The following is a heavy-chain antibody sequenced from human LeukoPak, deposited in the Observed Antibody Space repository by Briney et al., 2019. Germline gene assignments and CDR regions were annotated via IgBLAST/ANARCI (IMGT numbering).Heavy chain of an antibody. Sequence: GGSLRLSCAASGFTFSSYAMSWVRQAPGKGLEWVSAISGSGGSTYYADSVKGRFTISRDNAKNSLYLQMDSLRAEDTAVYYCAREASSWELGTSFDYWGQGTLVTVSS. V-gene: IGHV3-23*01. CDR3: AREASSWELGTSFDY. D-gene: IGHD1-26*01. CDR2: ISGSGGST. CDR1: GFTFSSYA. J-gene: IGHJ4*02.